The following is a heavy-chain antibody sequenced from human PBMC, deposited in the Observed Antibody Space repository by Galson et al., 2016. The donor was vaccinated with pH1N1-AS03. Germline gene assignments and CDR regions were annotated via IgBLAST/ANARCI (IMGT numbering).Heavy chain of an antibody. CDR2: ISDDGKST. CDR3: ATSLRLRGITFAS. Sequence: SLRLSCAASGFTFTSYSMNWVRQAPGKGLEWVSFISDDGKSTYYADSVKGRFTISRDNAENSLYLQMGSLTNADTGVYYCATSLRLRGITFASWGQGTLVTVSS. D-gene: IGHD5/OR15-5a*01. CDR1: GFTFTSYS. V-gene: IGHV3-48*02. J-gene: IGHJ5*02.